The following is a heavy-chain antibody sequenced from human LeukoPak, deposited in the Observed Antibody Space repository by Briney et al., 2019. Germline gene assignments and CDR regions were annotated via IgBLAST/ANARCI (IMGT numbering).Heavy chain of an antibody. CDR2: IKQDGSEK. CDR1: GFTFSSYW. J-gene: IGHJ3*02. CDR3: ARDRVLRFLEWLFYPDAFDI. D-gene: IGHD3-3*01. V-gene: IGHV3-7*01. Sequence: GGSLRLSCAASGFTFSSYWMSWVRQAPGKGLEWVANIKQDGSEKYYVDSVKGRFTISRDNAKNSLYLQMNSLRAEDTAVYYCARDRVLRFLEWLFYPDAFDIWGQGTMVTVSS.